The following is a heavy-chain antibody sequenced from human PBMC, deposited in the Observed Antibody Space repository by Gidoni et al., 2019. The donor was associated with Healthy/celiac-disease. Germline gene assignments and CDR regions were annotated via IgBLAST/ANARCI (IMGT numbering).Heavy chain of an antibody. CDR1: GYTFTGYY. J-gene: IGHJ3*02. D-gene: IGHD3-22*01. V-gene: IGHV1-2*02. Sequence: QVQLVQSGAEVKKPGASVKVSCKASGYTFTGYYMHWVRQAPGQGLEWMGWINPNSGGTSYAQKFQGRVTMTRDTSISTAYMELRRLRSDDTAVYYCAREGIVVTGAFDIWGQGTMVTVSS. CDR3: AREGIVVTGAFDI. CDR2: INPNSGGT.